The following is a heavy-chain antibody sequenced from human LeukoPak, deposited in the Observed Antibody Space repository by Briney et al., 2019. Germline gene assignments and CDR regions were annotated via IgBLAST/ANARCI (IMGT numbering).Heavy chain of an antibody. Sequence: ASVKVSCKASGYTFTGHYIHWVRQAPGQGLEWMGFINPNSGGTNYAQKFQGRVTVTRDTSVSTAYMELSRLTSDDTAVYYCVRVGHTSGWDFDYWGQGTLVTVS. CDR3: VRVGHTSGWDFDY. J-gene: IGHJ4*02. CDR1: GYTFTGHY. D-gene: IGHD6-19*01. CDR2: INPNSGGT. V-gene: IGHV1-2*02.